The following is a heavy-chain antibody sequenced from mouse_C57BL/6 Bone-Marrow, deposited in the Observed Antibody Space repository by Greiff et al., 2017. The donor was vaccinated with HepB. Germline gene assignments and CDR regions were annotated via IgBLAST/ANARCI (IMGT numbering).Heavy chain of an antibody. D-gene: IGHD6-1*01. J-gene: IGHJ1*03. V-gene: IGHV4-1*01. CDR3: ARPLSPGYFDF. CDR1: GIDFSRYW. Sequence: EVKLQESGGGLVQPGGSLKLSCAASGIDFSRYWMSWVRRAPGKGLEWIGEINPDSSTINYAPSLKDKFIISRDKAKNTLYLQMSKVRSEDTALYYCARPLSPGYFDFWGTGTTVTVSS. CDR2: INPDSSTI.